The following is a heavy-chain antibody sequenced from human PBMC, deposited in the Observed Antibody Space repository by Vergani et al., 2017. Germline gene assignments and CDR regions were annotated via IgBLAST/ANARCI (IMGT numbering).Heavy chain of an antibody. CDR1: GYSFTSYW. CDR3: ARRGWGAAAGRHPLCYFDD. CDR2: IYPGDSDT. V-gene: IGHV5-51*01. D-gene: IGHD6-13*01. J-gene: IGHJ4*02. Sequence: EVQLVQSGAEVKKPGESLKISCKGSGYSFTSYWIGWVRQMPGKGLEWMGIIYPGDSDTRYSPSFQGQGTISADKSISTAYLQWSSLKASDTAMYYCARRGWGAAAGRHPLCYFDDGGQGRLVTVSS.